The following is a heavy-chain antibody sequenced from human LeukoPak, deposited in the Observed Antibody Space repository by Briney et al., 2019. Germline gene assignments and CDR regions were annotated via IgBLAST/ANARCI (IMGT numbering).Heavy chain of an antibody. CDR3: ARGSGFAAVLDAFDI. Sequence: GSLRLSCAASGFTFSNAWMTWVRQAPGKGLEWIGSIYHSGSTYYNPSLKSRVTISVDTSKNQFSLKLSSVTAADTAVYYCARGSGFAAVLDAFDIWGQGTMVTVSS. D-gene: IGHD3-22*01. CDR1: GFTFSNAW. V-gene: IGHV4-38-2*01. CDR2: IYHSGST. J-gene: IGHJ3*02.